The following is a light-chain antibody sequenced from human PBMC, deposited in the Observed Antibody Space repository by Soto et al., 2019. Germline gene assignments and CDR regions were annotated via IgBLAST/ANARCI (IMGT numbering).Light chain of an antibody. CDR1: SSDVGSYNL. CDR2: EGS. J-gene: IGLJ1*01. Sequence: QSALTQPASVSGSPGQSITISCTGTSSDVGSYNLVSWYQQHPGKAPKLMIYEGSKRPSGVSNRFSGSKSGNTASLTISGLQAEDEADYYCCSYAGSSNLYVFGPGTKVTVL. V-gene: IGLV2-23*01. CDR3: CSYAGSSNLYV.